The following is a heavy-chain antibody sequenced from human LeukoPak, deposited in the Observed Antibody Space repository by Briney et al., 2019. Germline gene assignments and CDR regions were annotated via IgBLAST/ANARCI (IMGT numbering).Heavy chain of an antibody. V-gene: IGHV3-23*01. CDR1: GFTFSSYA. Sequence: PGGSLRLSCAASGFTFSSYAMSWVRQAPGKGLEWVSAISASGGSTYYADSVKGRFTISRDNSKNTLYLQVNSLRAEDTAVYYCASQFEGEFGSFDIWGQGTMVTVSS. J-gene: IGHJ3*02. CDR3: ASQFEGEFGSFDI. D-gene: IGHD3-16*01. CDR2: ISASGGST.